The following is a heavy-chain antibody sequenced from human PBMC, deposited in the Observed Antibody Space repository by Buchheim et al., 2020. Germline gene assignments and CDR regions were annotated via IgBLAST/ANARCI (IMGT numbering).Heavy chain of an antibody. Sequence: VQLLESGGGVVQPGRSLRLSCAASGFTFSTYGMHWVRQAPGKGLEWVAVISYDGSDKYYSDSVKGRFTISRDNSKNTLYLQMNSLRAEDTAVYYCAKDAYRKLALDYWGQGTL. J-gene: IGHJ4*02. D-gene: IGHD1-14*01. CDR3: AKDAYRKLALDY. V-gene: IGHV3-30*18. CDR2: ISYDGSDK. CDR1: GFTFSTYG.